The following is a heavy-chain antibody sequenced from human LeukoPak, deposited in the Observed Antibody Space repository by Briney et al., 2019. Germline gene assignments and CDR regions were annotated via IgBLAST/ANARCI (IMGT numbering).Heavy chain of an antibody. CDR1: GFTFSSYA. J-gene: IGHJ5*02. D-gene: IGHD6-13*01. CDR2: ITDTGGDT. CDR3: ARSWNIAAVGDWFDP. V-gene: IGHV3-23*01. Sequence: GGSLRLSCAASGFTFSSYAMIWVRQAPGKGLEWVSSITDTGGDTYYADSVKGRFTISRDNAKNSLYLQMNSLRAEDTAVYYCARSWNIAAVGDWFDPWGQGTLVTVSS.